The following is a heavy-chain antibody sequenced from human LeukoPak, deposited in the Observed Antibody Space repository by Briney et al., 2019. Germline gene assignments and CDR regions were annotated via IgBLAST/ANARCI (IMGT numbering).Heavy chain of an antibody. CDR1: GGTFSSYA. V-gene: IGHV1-69*13. CDR3: ASIYYDSSGYYPPTDAFDI. J-gene: IGHJ3*02. CDR2: IIPIFGTA. Sequence: GASVKVSCKASGGTFSSYAISWVRQAPGQGLEWMGGIIPIFGTANYAQKFQGRVTITADESTSTAYMEVSSRRSEDTAVYYCASIYYDSSGYYPPTDAFDIWGQGTMVTVSS. D-gene: IGHD3-22*01.